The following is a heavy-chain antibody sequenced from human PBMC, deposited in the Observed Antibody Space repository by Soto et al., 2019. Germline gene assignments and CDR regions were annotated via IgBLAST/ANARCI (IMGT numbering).Heavy chain of an antibody. CDR2: MNPNSGNT. J-gene: IGHJ6*02. CDR1: GYTFTSYD. CDR3: ARWPDGYYYYGMDV. Sequence: VQLVQSGAEVKTPGASVKVSCKASGYTFTSYDINWVRQATGQGLEWMGWMNPNSGNTGYAQKFQGRVTMTRNTSISTAYMELSSLRSEDTAVYYCARWPDGYYYYGMDVWGQGTTVTVSS. V-gene: IGHV1-8*01.